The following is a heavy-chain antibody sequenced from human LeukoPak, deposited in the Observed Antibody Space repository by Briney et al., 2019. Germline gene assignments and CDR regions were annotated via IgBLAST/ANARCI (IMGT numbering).Heavy chain of an antibody. V-gene: IGHV3-30*02. CDR3: AKDRHSGYEEGDYFDY. J-gene: IGHJ4*02. CDR2: IRYDGSNK. CDR1: GFTFSSYW. D-gene: IGHD5-12*01. Sequence: RPGGSLRLSCAASGFTFSSYWMSWVRQAPGKGLEWVAFIRYDGSNKYYADSVKGRFTISRDNSKNTLYLQMNSLRAEDTAVYYCAKDRHSGYEEGDYFDYWGQGTLVTVSS.